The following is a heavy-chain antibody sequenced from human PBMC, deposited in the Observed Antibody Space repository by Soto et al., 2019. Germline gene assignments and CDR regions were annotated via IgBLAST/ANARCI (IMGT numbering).Heavy chain of an antibody. D-gene: IGHD1-1*01. CDR3: TRGPRSTSTGTGAF. J-gene: IGHJ4*02. Sequence: GGSLRLSCAASGFTFSMYWMHWVRQVPGKGPEWVSRINDDGISTNYADSVKGRFTISRDNAKNTLYLQMNALRVEDTAVYYCTRGPRSTSTGTGAFWGQGTLVTAPQ. V-gene: IGHV3-74*01. CDR1: GFTFSMYW. CDR2: INDDGIST.